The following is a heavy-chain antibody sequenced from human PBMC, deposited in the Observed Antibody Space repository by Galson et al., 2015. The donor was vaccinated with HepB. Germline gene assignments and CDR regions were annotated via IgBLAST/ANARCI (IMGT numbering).Heavy chain of an antibody. V-gene: IGHV3-30-3*01. CDR1: GFTFRSYA. CDR3: ARAITVRFDYGMDV. D-gene: IGHD3-3*01. CDR2: ISYDGSNK. Sequence: SLRLSCAASGFTFRSYAMHWVRQAPGKGLEWVAVISYDGSNKYYADSVKGRFTISRDNSKNTLYLQMNSLRAEDTAVYYCARAITVRFDYGMDVWGQGTTVTVSS. J-gene: IGHJ6*02.